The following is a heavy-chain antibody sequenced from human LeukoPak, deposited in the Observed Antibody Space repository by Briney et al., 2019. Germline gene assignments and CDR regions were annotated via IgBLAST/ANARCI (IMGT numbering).Heavy chain of an antibody. Sequence: SETLSLTCTISSGSISSSSYYCSWXRQPPXXGLEXXGYVHYSGSTNYNPSLKSRVTMSVDTSKNPFSLKLSSVTAADTAFYYCARQYSSSWYYFDYWGRGTLVTVSS. CDR3: ARQYSSSWYYFDY. J-gene: IGHJ4*01. CDR1: SGSISSSSYY. D-gene: IGHD6-13*01. CDR2: VHYSGST. V-gene: IGHV4-61*01.